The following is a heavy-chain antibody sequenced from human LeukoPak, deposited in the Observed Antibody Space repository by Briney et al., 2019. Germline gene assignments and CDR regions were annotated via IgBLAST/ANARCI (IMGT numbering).Heavy chain of an antibody. Sequence: HGESLKISCKGSGYSFTSYYIAWVRQMPGKGLEWMGITYPGDSNTRYSPSFQGQVTISVDKSIRTAYLQWSSLKASDTAIYYCARQPGGHYASDYWGQGTLVTVSS. V-gene: IGHV5-51*01. D-gene: IGHD2-2*01. J-gene: IGHJ4*02. CDR2: TYPGDSNT. CDR1: GYSFTSYY. CDR3: ARQPGGHYASDY.